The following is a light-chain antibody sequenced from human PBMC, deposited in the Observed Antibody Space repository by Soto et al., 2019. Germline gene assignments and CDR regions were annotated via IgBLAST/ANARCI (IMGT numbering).Light chain of an antibody. CDR1: QSVSSS. Sequence: IVMTHSPATLSVSPWERATLSCRASQSVSSSLAWYQQKPGQAPRLLIYDASNRATGIPARFSGSGSGTDFTLTISSLQPDDFATYYCQQYNSYSWKFGLGTKVDIK. CDR2: DAS. V-gene: IGKV3D-15*01. CDR3: QQYNSYSWK. J-gene: IGKJ1*01.